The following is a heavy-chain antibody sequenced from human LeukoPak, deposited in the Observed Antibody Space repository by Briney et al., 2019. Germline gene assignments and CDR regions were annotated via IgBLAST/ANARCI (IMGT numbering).Heavy chain of an antibody. D-gene: IGHD5-12*01. J-gene: IGHJ4*02. V-gene: IGHV1-69*01. CDR3: ARDGGGEVATFEY. CDR1: GGTFSSYT. CDR2: IIPEYGTT. Sequence: SVKVSCKASGGTFSSYTISWVRQAPGQGLEWMGGIIPEYGTTNYAQKFQGRITITADESTRTVYMELSSLRSDDTAVYYCARDGGGEVATFEYWGQGTLVTVSS.